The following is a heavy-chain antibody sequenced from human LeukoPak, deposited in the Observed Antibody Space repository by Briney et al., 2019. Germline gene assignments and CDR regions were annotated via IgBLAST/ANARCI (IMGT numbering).Heavy chain of an antibody. Sequence: GGSLRLYCAASGSTFSSYEMNWVRQAPGKGLEGVSAISGSGGSTYYADYVKGRFTIARSNSKNTMYLKMNSLRAEDTAVSYCANRPVSGIAAAGTRWRTGEDNYYYYYMDVWGKGTTVTVSS. D-gene: IGHD6-13*01. CDR1: GSTFSSYE. J-gene: IGHJ6*03. CDR2: ISGSGGST. V-gene: IGHV3-23*01. CDR3: ANRPVSGIAAAGTRWRTGEDNYYYYYMDV.